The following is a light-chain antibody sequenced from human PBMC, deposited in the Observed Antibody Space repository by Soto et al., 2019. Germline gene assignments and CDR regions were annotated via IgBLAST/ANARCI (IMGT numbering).Light chain of an antibody. CDR1: QSVSDN. Sequence: EIVMTQSPATLSVSPGERATLSCRASQSVSDNLAWYQQKPGQAPRLLIYRVSHRVTGIPARFSGSGSATDFTLTISSLQSEDFAVYYCQQSSDWPYTFGQGTKLETK. J-gene: IGKJ2*01. CDR2: RVS. V-gene: IGKV3-15*01. CDR3: QQSSDWPYT.